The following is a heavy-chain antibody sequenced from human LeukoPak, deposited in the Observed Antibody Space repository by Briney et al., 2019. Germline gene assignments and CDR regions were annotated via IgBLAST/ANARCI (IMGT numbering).Heavy chain of an antibody. J-gene: IGHJ4*02. Sequence: PGGSLRLSCAASGFTFDDHGMSWVRQVPGKGLEWVSGINWNGGSTGCADSVKGRFTISRDNAKNSLYLQMNSLRAEDTAVYYCARDLTTVTFGDVAEGFDYWGQGTLVTVSS. D-gene: IGHD4-11*01. CDR3: ARDLTTVTFGDVAEGFDY. V-gene: IGHV3-20*04. CDR2: INWNGGST. CDR1: GFTFDDHG.